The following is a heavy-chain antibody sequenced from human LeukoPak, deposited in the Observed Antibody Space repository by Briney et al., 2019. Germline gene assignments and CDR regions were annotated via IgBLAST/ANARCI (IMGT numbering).Heavy chain of an antibody. CDR3: ARMAWSGFDI. V-gene: IGHV4-39*07. Sequence: SETLSLTCTVSGGSISSSSYCWGWIRQPPGTGLEWIGSIYYSGSTYYNPSLKSRVTISVDTSKNQFSLKLSSVTAADTAVYYCARMAWSGFDIWGQGTMVTVSS. D-gene: IGHD3-3*01. J-gene: IGHJ3*02. CDR1: GGSISSSSYC. CDR2: IYYSGST.